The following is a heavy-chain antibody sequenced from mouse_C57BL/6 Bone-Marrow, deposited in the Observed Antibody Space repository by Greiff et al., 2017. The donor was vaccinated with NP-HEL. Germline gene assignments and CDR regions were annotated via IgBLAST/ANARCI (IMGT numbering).Heavy chain of an antibody. Sequence: QVQLQQSGAELVRPGASVKLSCKASGYTFTDYYINWVKQRPGQGLEWIARIYPGSGNTYYNEKFKGKATLTAEKSSSTAYMQLSSLTSEDSAVYFCARSCTGLGGYYGSSYYAMDYWGQGTSVTVSS. CDR2: IYPGSGNT. D-gene: IGHD1-1*01. CDR3: ARSCTGLGGYYGSSYYAMDY. J-gene: IGHJ4*01. CDR1: GYTFTDYY. V-gene: IGHV1-76*01.